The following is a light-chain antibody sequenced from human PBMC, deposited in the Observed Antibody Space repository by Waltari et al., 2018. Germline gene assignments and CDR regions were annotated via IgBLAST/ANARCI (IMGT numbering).Light chain of an antibody. CDR2: DVS. CDR3: SSYTSSSTWV. CDR1: SSDDGGYNY. J-gene: IGLJ3*02. V-gene: IGLV2-14*01. Sequence: QSALTQPASVSGSPGQLITISCTGTSSDDGGYNYVSWYQQHPGKAPKVMIYDVSKRPSGVSNRFSGSKSGNTASLTISGLQAEDEADYYCSSYTSSSTWVFGGGTKLTIL.